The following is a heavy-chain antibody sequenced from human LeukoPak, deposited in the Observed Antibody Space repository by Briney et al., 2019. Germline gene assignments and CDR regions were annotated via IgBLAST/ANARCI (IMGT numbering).Heavy chain of an antibody. Sequence: GGSLRLSCAASGFTLSNYGIHWVRQAPGKGMEWVAFIRYDGSSKFYADSVKGRLTISRDNSKNSLYLQMNSLRAEDTALYYCAKGYRKGRWLPLDYWGQGTLVTVSS. V-gene: IGHV3-30*02. CDR1: GFTLSNYG. D-gene: IGHD5-24*01. CDR3: AKGYRKGRWLPLDY. CDR2: IRYDGSSK. J-gene: IGHJ4*02.